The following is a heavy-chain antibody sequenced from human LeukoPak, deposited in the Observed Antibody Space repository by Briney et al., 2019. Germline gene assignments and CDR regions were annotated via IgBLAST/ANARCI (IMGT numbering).Heavy chain of an antibody. CDR1: GFTFSSYA. J-gene: IGHJ3*02. D-gene: IGHD3-9*01. CDR2: ISYDGSNK. CDR3: ARDRYFDWPSGRAFDI. Sequence: GGSLRLSCAASGFTFSSYAMHWVRQAPGKGLEWVAVISYDGSNKYYADSVKGRFTISRDNSKNTLYLQMNSLRAEDTAVYYCARDRYFDWPSGRAFDIWGQGTMVTVSS. V-gene: IGHV3-30*04.